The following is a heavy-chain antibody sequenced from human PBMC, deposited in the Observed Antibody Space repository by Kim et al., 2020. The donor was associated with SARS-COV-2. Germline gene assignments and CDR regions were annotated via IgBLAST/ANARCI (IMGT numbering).Heavy chain of an antibody. D-gene: IGHD6-19*01. CDR3: AREAYSSGWENYFDY. Sequence: GGSLRLSCAASGFTFSSYGMHWVRQAPGKGLEWVAVIWYDGSNKYYADSVKGRFTISRDDSKNTLYLQMNSLRAEDTAVYYCAREAYSSGWENYFDYWGQGTLVTVSS. J-gene: IGHJ4*02. V-gene: IGHV3-33*01. CDR2: IWYDGSNK. CDR1: GFTFSSYG.